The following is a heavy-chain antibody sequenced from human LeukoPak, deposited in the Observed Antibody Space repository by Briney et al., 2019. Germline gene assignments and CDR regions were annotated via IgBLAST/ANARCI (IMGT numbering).Heavy chain of an antibody. J-gene: IGHJ4*02. V-gene: IGHV1-8*01. D-gene: IGHD6-6*01. CDR1: GYTFTSYD. Sequence: ASVKVSCKASGYTFTSYDINWVRQAPGQGLEWMGWMNPNSGNTGYAQKFQGRVTMTRNTSISTAYMELSSLRSEATAVYYCASWGSSSSSRGLDYWGQGTLVTVSS. CDR2: MNPNSGNT. CDR3: ASWGSSSSSRGLDY.